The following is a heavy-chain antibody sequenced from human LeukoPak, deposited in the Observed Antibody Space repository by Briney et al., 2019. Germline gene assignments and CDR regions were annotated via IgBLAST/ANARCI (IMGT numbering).Heavy chain of an antibody. CDR2: ISAYNGNT. J-gene: IGHJ4*02. D-gene: IGHD6-19*01. CDR1: GYTFTSYG. V-gene: IGHV1-18*01. Sequence: GTSVKVSCKASGYTFTSYGISWVRQAPGQGLEWMGWISAYNGNTNYAQKLQGRVTMTTDTSTSTAYMELRSLRSDDTAVYYCATERSGWSQGYFDYWGQGTLVTVSS. CDR3: ATERSGWSQGYFDY.